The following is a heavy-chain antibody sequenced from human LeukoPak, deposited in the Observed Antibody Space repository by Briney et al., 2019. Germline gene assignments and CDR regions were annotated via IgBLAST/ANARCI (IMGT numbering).Heavy chain of an antibody. CDR2: ISWNSGSI. CDR3: AKDTGYSSGKGYFDY. Sequence: SLRLSCAASGFTLYDYAMHWVRQAPGKGLEWVSGISWNSGSIGYADSVKGRFTISRDNAKNSLYLQTNSLRAEDTALYYCAKDTGYSSGKGYFDYWGQGTLVTVSS. V-gene: IGHV3-9*01. D-gene: IGHD6-19*01. J-gene: IGHJ4*02. CDR1: GFTLYDYA.